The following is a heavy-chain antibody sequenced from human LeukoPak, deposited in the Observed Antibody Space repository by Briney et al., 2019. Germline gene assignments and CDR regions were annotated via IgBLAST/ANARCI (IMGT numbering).Heavy chain of an antibody. CDR2: VYYSGST. V-gene: IGHV4-39*01. CDR1: GGSLSSGGYY. D-gene: IGHD4-11*01. Sequence: SETLSLTCTVSGGSLSSGGYYWGWIRQPPGKGLEWVGSVYYSGSTYYNPSLKSRVTISVDTSKNQFSLKLGSVTAADTAVYYCAKATVSYYYYMDVWGKGTTVTVSS. CDR3: AKATVSYYYYMDV. J-gene: IGHJ6*03.